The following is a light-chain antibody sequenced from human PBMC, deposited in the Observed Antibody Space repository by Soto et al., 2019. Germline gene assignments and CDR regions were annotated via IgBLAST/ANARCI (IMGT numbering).Light chain of an antibody. Sequence: QSALTQPASVSGSPGQSITISCTGTSSDVGGYSYVSWYQQHPGKAPKLMLYDVGNRPSGVSNRFSGSKSGNTASLAISGLQAEDEADYYCSSYTSSSTVVFGGGTKVTVL. J-gene: IGLJ2*01. CDR3: SSYTSSSTVV. CDR2: DVG. CDR1: SSDVGGYSY. V-gene: IGLV2-14*01.